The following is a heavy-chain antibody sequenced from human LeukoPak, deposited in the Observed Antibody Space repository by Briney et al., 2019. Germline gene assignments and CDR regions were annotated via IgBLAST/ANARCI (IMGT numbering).Heavy chain of an antibody. D-gene: IGHD3-16*01. CDR1: GFTFSSYG. V-gene: IGHV3-33*06. Sequence: PGGSLRLSCAASGFTFSSYGMHWVRQAPGKGLEWVAVIWYDGSNKYYADSVKGRFTISRDSSKNTLYLQMNSLRAEDTAVYYCAKEITLDAFDIWGQGTMVTVSS. CDR2: IWYDGSNK. CDR3: AKEITLDAFDI. J-gene: IGHJ3*02.